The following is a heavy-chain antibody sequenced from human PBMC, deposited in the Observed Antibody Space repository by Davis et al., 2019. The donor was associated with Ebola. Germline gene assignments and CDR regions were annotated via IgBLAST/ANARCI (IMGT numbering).Heavy chain of an antibody. Sequence: PAGSLRLSCAASQFTFSDYYMTWVRQAPGKGLEWVATIGQGGSENRHVDSVKGRFSISRDDSQNTLNLQMNSLKTEDTAVYYCATLVALRFPAQWGRGTLVTVSS. J-gene: IGHJ4*02. CDR3: ATLVALRFPAQ. CDR1: QFTFSDYY. CDR2: IGQGGSEN. V-gene: IGHV3-7*03. D-gene: IGHD3-3*01.